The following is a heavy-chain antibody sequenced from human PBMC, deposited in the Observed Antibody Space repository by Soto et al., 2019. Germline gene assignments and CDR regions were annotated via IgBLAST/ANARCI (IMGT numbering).Heavy chain of an antibody. V-gene: IGHV5-51*01. Sequence: PGESLKISCKGSGYSFTSYWIGWVRQMPGKGLEWMGIIYPGDSDTRYSPSFQGQVTISADKSISTAYLQWSSLKASDTAMHYCARMYDYGDYVDAFDIWGQGTMVTVSS. CDR1: GYSFTSYW. D-gene: IGHD4-17*01. CDR2: IYPGDSDT. CDR3: ARMYDYGDYVDAFDI. J-gene: IGHJ3*02.